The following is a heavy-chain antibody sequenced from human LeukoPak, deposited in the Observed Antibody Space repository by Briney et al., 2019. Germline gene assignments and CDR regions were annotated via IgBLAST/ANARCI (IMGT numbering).Heavy chain of an antibody. D-gene: IGHD3-10*01. CDR2: ISWNSGRI. CDR1: GFTFDDYA. V-gene: IGHV3-9*01. Sequence: GGPLILSCAASGFTFDDYARPWVRQAPGKGLGWVSGISWNSGRIGYADSVKGRFTISRDNAKNSLYLQMNSLRPEDTALYYCAKDGGYHYSSGSFDPRGQRTLVTVSS. CDR3: AKDGGYHYSSGSFDP. J-gene: IGHJ5*02.